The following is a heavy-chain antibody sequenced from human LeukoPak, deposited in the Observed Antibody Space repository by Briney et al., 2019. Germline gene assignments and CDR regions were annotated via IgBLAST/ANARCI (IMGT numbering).Heavy chain of an antibody. D-gene: IGHD3-22*01. V-gene: IGHV3-21*01. CDR2: ISSSSSYI. Sequence: PGGSLRLSCAASGFTFSSYSMNWVRQAPGKGLEWVSSISSSSSYIYYADSVKGRFTISRDNAKNSLYLQMNSLRAEDTAVYYCARGHFDSSGQSDYWGQGTLVTVSS. CDR3: ARGHFDSSGQSDY. J-gene: IGHJ4*02. CDR1: GFTFSSYS.